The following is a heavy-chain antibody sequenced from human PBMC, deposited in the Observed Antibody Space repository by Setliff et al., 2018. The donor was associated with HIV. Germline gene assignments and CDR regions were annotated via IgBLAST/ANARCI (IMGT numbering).Heavy chain of an antibody. CDR1: GFTFSGYW. Sequence: GESLKISCAASGFTFSGYWMSWVRQAPGKGLEWVANINQDGGETYYKDSVKGRLAISRDNANNSLHLQMNSLRVEDTAIYYCARAAPRAGAAPLAYDYWGQGTLVTVS. CDR3: ARAAPRAGAAPLAYDY. D-gene: IGHD1-26*01. V-gene: IGHV3-7*01. CDR2: INQDGGET. J-gene: IGHJ4*02.